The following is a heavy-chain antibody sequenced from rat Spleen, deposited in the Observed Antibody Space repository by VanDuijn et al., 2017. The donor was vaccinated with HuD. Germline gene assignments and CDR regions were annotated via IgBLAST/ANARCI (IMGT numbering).Heavy chain of an antibody. Sequence: EVQLVESGGGLVQPGRSLKLSCAPSGFTFSDYAVAWVRQAPKKGLEWVATIIYDGSSSYYRDSVKGQFTLSRDNAKSTLYLQMDSLRSEDTATYYCARDSTYASLDYWGQGVMVTVSS. V-gene: IGHV5-17*01. CDR3: ARDSTYASLDY. J-gene: IGHJ2*01. CDR1: GFTFSDYA. CDR2: IIYDGSSS. D-gene: IGHD1-2*01.